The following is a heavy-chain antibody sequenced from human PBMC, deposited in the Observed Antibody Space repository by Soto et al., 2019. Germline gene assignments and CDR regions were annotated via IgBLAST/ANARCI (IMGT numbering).Heavy chain of an antibody. Sequence: GGSLRLSCAASGFTFSSYGMHWVRXXPGKGXXXVAVIWYDGSNKYYADSVKGRFTISRDNSKNTLYLQMNSLRAEDTAVYYCARDDRPGAARPHYYYYYMDVWXKGTTVTVSS. D-gene: IGHD6-6*01. CDR3: ARDDRPGAARPHYYYYYMDV. J-gene: IGHJ6*03. V-gene: IGHV3-33*01. CDR1: GFTFSSYG. CDR2: IWYDGSNK.